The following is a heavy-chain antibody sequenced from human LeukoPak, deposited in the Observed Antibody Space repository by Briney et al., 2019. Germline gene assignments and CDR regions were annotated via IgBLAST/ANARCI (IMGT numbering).Heavy chain of an antibody. J-gene: IGHJ3*02. Sequence: SETLSLTCIVSGGSISNYYWNWIRQPPGKGLEWIGYIYYSGITNYNPSLKSRVTISVDTSKNQFSLKLRSVTAADTAVYYCARSLKTITFGGVSDPFDIWGQGTMVTVSS. CDR3: ARSLKTITFGGVSDPFDI. CDR2: IYYSGIT. D-gene: IGHD3-16*01. CDR1: GGSISNYY. V-gene: IGHV4-59*01.